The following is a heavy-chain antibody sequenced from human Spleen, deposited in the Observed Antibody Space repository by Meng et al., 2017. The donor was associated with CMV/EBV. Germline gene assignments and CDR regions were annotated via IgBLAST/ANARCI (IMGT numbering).Heavy chain of an antibody. CDR2: ISYDGSNK. CDR1: GFTFSSYA. V-gene: IGHV3-30*04. J-gene: IGHJ4*02. CDR3: ARARVWGSRPFDY. Sequence: AASGFTFSSYAMHWVRQAPGKGLEWVAVISYDGSNKYYADSVKGRFTISRDNSKNTLYLQMNSLRAEDTAVYYCARARVWGSRPFDYWGQGTLVTVSS. D-gene: IGHD3-16*01.